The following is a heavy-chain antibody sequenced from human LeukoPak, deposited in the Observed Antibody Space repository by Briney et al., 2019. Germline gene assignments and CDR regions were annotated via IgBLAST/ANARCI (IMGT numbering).Heavy chain of an antibody. V-gene: IGHV4-38-2*01. J-gene: IGHJ4*02. CDR1: GYFISNGYY. CDR3: ARAPTYLRGPLFDY. D-gene: IGHD3-10*01. CDR2: IHHSGTT. Sequence: SETLSLTCVVSGYFISNGYYWGWIRQPPGKGLEWIGNIHHSGTTYQNASLKSRVTISVDTSKNQFSLKLSSVTAADTAVYYCARAPTYLRGPLFDYWGQGTLVTVSS.